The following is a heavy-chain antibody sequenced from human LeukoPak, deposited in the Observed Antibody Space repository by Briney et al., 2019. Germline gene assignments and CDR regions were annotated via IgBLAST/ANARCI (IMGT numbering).Heavy chain of an antibody. D-gene: IGHD2-21*02. J-gene: IGHJ4*02. V-gene: IGHV4-59*12. Sequence: SETLSLTCTVSGGSISSYYWSWIRQPPGKGLEWIGYIYHSGSTYYNPSLKSRVTISVDTSKNQFSLKLSSVTAADTAVYYCARRAYCGDDCYSGHFDYWGQGTLVTVSS. CDR2: IYHSGST. CDR1: GGSISSYY. CDR3: ARRAYCGDDCYSGHFDY.